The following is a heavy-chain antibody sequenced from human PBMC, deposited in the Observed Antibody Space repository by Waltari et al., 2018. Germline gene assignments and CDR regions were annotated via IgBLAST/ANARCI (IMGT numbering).Heavy chain of an antibody. D-gene: IGHD3-16*01. Sequence: QVQLVQSGAEVKKPGASVKVSCKASGYTFTSYAMHWVRQAPGQRLEWMGWINAGDGNTKYSRKFQGRVTITRDTSASTAYMELSSLRSEDTAVYYCASPVRGLGYWGQGTLVTVSS. CDR2: INAGDGNT. CDR3: ASPVRGLGY. CDR1: GYTFTSYA. J-gene: IGHJ4*02. V-gene: IGHV1-3*01.